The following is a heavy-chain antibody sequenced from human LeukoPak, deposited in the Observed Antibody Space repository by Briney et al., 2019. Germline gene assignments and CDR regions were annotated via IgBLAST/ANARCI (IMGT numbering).Heavy chain of an antibody. Sequence: SETLSLTCTVSGGSISNHYWSWIRQPPGRGLEWIGCIYASGSTKYNPSLESRVAMPVDTSKNLSSLKVSSVTAADTAVYYCARSLYGHYFDYWGQGTLVTVSS. CDR3: ARSLYGHYFDY. V-gene: IGHV4-59*11. J-gene: IGHJ4*02. CDR2: IYASGST. D-gene: IGHD3-10*01. CDR1: GGSISNHY.